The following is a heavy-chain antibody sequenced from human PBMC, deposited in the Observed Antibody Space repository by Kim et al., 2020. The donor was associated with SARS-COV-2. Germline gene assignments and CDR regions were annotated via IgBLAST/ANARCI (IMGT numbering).Heavy chain of an antibody. CDR3: AGLEMTGIGGRGWFDP. Sequence: SETLSLTCTVSGGSISRSNSHWGWIRQPPGKGLEWIGSVYYSGSTFYNPSLKSRVTISVDTSENQLSLKLTSVTAADTAVYYCAGLEMTGIGGRGWFDPWGQGTLVPVSS. CDR1: GGSISRSNSH. J-gene: IGHJ5*02. CDR2: VYYSGST. V-gene: IGHV4-39*01. D-gene: IGHD1-1*01.